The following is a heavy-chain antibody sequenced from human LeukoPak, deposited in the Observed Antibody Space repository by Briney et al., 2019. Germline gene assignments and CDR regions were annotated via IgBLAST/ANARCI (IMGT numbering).Heavy chain of an antibody. CDR3: ARDSLGYCSGGSCYAGLDY. Sequence: PGGSLRLSCAASGFTFSSYWMHWVRQAPGKGLVWVSRINRDGSSTSYADSVKGRFTISRDNAKNTLYLQMNSLRAEDTAVYYCARDSLGYCSGGSCYAGLDYWGQGTLVTVSS. V-gene: IGHV3-74*01. D-gene: IGHD2-15*01. CDR1: GFTFSSYW. J-gene: IGHJ4*02. CDR2: INRDGSST.